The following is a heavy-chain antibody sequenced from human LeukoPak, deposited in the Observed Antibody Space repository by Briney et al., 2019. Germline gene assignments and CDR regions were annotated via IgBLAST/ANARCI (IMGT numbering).Heavy chain of an antibody. D-gene: IGHD4-17*01. CDR1: GFTFRNAW. CDR2: IKSKTDGGTT. CDR3: TTLTVVTTSY. J-gene: IGHJ4*02. Sequence: GGSLRLSCAASGFTFRNAWMSWVRQAPGKGMGWVGRIKSKTDGGTTDYAAPVKGRFTISRDDSKSTLYLQMNSLKTEDTAVYYCTTLTVVTTSYWGQGTLVTVSS. V-gene: IGHV3-15*01.